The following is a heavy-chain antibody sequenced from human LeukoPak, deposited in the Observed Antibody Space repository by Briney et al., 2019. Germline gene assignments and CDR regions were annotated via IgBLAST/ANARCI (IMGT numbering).Heavy chain of an antibody. Sequence: SETLSLTCSVSGGYISSYYWSWIRQPPGKGLEWIGEINHSGSTNYNPSLKSRVTISVDTSKNQFSLKLSSVTAADTAVYYCAREYSSSSYYMDVWGKGTTVTVSS. CDR2: INHSGST. CDR1: GGYISSYY. J-gene: IGHJ6*03. D-gene: IGHD6-6*01. CDR3: AREYSSSSYYMDV. V-gene: IGHV4-34*01.